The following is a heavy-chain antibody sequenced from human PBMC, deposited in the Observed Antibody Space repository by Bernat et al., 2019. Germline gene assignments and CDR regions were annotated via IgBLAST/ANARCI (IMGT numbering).Heavy chain of an antibody. D-gene: IGHD3-9*01. Sequence: QVQLVQSGAEVKKPGASVKVSCKASGYTFTSYCISWVRQAPGQGLEWMGWINAYNGNTNYAQKLQGRVTMTTDTSTSTAYMELRSLRSDDTAVYYCARDPTILTGYHILDYWGQGTMVTVSS. CDR3: ARDPTILTGYHILDY. J-gene: IGHJ4*02. CDR1: GYTFTSYC. V-gene: IGHV1-18*01. CDR2: INAYNGNT.